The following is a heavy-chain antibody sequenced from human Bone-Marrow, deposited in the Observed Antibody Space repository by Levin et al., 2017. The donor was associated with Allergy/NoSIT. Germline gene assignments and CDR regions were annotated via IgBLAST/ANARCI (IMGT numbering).Heavy chain of an antibody. D-gene: IGHD3-16*01. V-gene: IGHV1-69*13. J-gene: IGHJ4*02. CDR3: ARGPYYHLSENYFDF. CDR1: GGLLNSHA. CDR2: IIAIFNTP. Sequence: SVKVSCKASGGLLNSHALSWVRQAPGQGLEWMGGIIAIFNTPKYAQKFQDRVTISADESTTTVYMELTSLRSEDTAVYYCARGPYYHLSENYFDFWGQGTLVTVSA.